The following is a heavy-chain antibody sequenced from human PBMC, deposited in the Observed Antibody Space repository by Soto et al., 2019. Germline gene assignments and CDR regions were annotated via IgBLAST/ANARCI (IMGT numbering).Heavy chain of an antibody. V-gene: IGHV4-59*05. D-gene: IGHD6-19*01. J-gene: IGHJ4*02. CDR1: GGSIRSLD. Sequence: ELLRLRWTVSGGSIRSLDGSWIRQPTGKGLEWIGSIYYSGSTYYNPSLQSRVTISVDTSKNQFSLKLKSVTAADTAIYYCARRTVNIRTFYSGLKTHCFDYWGQGAPVTVSS. CDR2: IYYSGST. CDR3: ARRTVNIRTFYSGLKTHCFDY.